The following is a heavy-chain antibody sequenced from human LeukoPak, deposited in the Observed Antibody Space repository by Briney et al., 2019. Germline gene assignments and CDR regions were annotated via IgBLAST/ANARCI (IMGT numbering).Heavy chain of an antibody. Sequence: SETLSLTCTVSGGSISSYYWSWIRQPPGKGVEWIGYIYYSGSTNYNPSLKSRVTISVDTSKNQFSLKLSSVTAADTAVYYCARVLSSGWYGAFDIWGQGTMVTVSS. CDR2: IYYSGST. D-gene: IGHD6-19*01. J-gene: IGHJ3*02. CDR1: GGSISSYY. CDR3: ARVLSSGWYGAFDI. V-gene: IGHV4-59*01.